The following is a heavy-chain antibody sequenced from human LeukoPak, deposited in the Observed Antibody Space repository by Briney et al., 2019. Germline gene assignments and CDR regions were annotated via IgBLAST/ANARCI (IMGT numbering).Heavy chain of an antibody. CDR3: ARWEDDSSGWDLDY. V-gene: IGHV7-4-1*02. CDR1: GYTFTGYY. Sequence: GASVKVSCKASGYTFTGYYMHWVRQAPGQGLEWMGWINTNTGNPTYAQGFTGRFVFSLDTSVSTAYLQISSLKAEDTAVYYCARWEDDSSGWDLDYWGQGTLVTVSS. D-gene: IGHD3-22*01. CDR2: INTNTGNP. J-gene: IGHJ4*02.